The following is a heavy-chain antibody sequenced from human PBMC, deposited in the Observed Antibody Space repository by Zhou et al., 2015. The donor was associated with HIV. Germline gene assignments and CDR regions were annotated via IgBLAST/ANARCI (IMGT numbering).Heavy chain of an antibody. D-gene: IGHD4-17*01. CDR2: IIPIFGTA. Sequence: LQSGAEIKKPGASVTVSCRTSGYSFITHGISWVRQAPGRGLEWMGGIIPIFGTANYAQKFQGRVTITADESTSTAYMELSSLRSEDTAVYYCARAGYGDYFDYWGQGTLVTVSS. CDR1: GYSFITHG. V-gene: IGHV1-69*13. J-gene: IGHJ4*02. CDR3: ARAGYGDYFDY.